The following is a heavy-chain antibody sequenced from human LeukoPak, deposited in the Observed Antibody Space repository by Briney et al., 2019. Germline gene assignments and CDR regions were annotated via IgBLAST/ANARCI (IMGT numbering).Heavy chain of an antibody. Sequence: SETLSLTCTVSGGSISSGDYSWSWIRQPPGKGLEWIGYIYYSGSTYYNPPLKSRVTISIDTSKNQFSLKLSSVTAADAAVYYCARDPDYYGSGSRYFDYWGQGTLVTVSS. D-gene: IGHD3-10*01. CDR3: ARDPDYYGSGSRYFDY. V-gene: IGHV4-30-4*08. CDR2: IYYSGST. CDR1: GGSISSGDYS. J-gene: IGHJ4*02.